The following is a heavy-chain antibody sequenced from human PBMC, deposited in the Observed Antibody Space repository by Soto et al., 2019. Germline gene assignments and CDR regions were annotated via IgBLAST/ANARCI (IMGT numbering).Heavy chain of an antibody. CDR2: IYYSGST. Sequence: PSETLSLTCTVSGGSVSSGSYYWSWIRQPPGKGLEWIGYIYYSGSTNYNPSPKSRVTISVDTSKNQFSLKLSSVTAADTAVYYCARETYCSSTSCYDHWFDPWGQGTLVTVSS. J-gene: IGHJ5*02. D-gene: IGHD2-2*01. CDR3: ARETYCSSTSCYDHWFDP. V-gene: IGHV4-61*01. CDR1: GGSVSSGSYY.